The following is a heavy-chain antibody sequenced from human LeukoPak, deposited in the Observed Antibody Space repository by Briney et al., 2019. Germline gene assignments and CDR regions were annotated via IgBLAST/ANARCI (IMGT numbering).Heavy chain of an antibody. J-gene: IGHJ4*02. V-gene: IGHV1-24*01. CDR1: GYSLTELS. CDR3: ATANDYSNSDFDY. Sequence: ASVKVSCKVSGYSLTELSMHWVRQAPGKGLEWMGGFDPEDGETIYAQKFQGRVTMTEDTSTDTAYMELSSLRSEDTAVYYCATANDYSNSDFDYWGQGTLVTVSS. D-gene: IGHD4-11*01. CDR2: FDPEDGET.